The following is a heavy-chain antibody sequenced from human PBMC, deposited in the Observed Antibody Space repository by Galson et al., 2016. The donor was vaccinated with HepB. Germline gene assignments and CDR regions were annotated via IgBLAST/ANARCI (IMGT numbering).Heavy chain of an antibody. CDR1: GYTFTTYG. CDR3: ARDPRKIRYQLVEIYSYYYAMDV. V-gene: IGHV1-18*01. CDR2: ISAYNGNT. Sequence: SVKVSCKASGYTFTTYGISWVRQAPGQGLEWMGWISAYNGNTNYAQKPQGRVTMTTDTSTSTAYMELRSLRSDDTAVYYCARDPRKIRYQLVEIYSYYYAMDVWGQGTTVTVSS. J-gene: IGHJ6*02. D-gene: IGHD2-2*01.